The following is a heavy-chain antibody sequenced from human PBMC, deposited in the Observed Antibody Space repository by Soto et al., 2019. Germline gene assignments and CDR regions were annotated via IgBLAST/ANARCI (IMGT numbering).Heavy chain of an antibody. V-gene: IGHV3-23*01. CDR3: AKDRDDPRDLFHY. CDR1: GFTLGRYG. D-gene: IGHD3-10*01. J-gene: IGHJ4*02. Sequence: GGSLRLSCAASGFTLGRYGMSWVRQAPGKGLEWVSAVSPNGQGIYYADSVRGRFTISRDFSKNTVFLHMDSLRAEDTAVYYCAKDRDDPRDLFHYWGQGTLVTVSS. CDR2: VSPNGQGI.